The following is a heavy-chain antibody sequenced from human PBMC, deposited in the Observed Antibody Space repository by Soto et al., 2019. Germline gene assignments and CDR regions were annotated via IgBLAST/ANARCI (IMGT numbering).Heavy chain of an antibody. V-gene: IGHV1-69*12. D-gene: IGHD5-12*01. CDR3: AVNGYSGYDHYYYYYGMDV. CDR1: GGTFSSYA. Sequence: QVQLVQSGAEVKKPGSSVKVSCKASGGTFSSYAISWVRQAPGQGLEWMGGFIPIFGTANYAQKFQGRVTITADESTSTAYMELSSLRSEDTAVYYCAVNGYSGYDHYYYYYGMDVWGQGTTVTVSS. J-gene: IGHJ6*02. CDR2: FIPIFGTA.